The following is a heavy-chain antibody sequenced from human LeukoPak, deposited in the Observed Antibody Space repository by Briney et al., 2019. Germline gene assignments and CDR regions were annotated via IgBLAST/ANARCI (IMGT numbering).Heavy chain of an antibody. CDR1: GGSISSYY. Sequence: SETLSLTCTVSGGSISSYYWSWIRQPPGKGLEWIGYIYYTGSTNYNPSLKSRVTISVATSKNQFSLKLSSVTAADTAVYYCARAAGTCDILTGVVPYYFDYWGQGTLVTVSS. CDR3: ARAAGTCDILTGVVPYYFDY. D-gene: IGHD3-9*01. J-gene: IGHJ4*02. CDR2: IYYTGST. V-gene: IGHV4-59*01.